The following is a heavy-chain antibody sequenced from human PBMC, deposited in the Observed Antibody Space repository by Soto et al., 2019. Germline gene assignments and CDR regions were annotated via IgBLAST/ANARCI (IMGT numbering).Heavy chain of an antibody. V-gene: IGHV3-7*01. D-gene: IGHD2-15*01. Sequence: GGSLRLSCAASGFTFSSYAMHWVRQAPGKGLEWVAAIKEDGSEKYYVDSVKGRFTISKDNAENSLYLQMNSLRAEDTAVYYCAGDLGYCSGGSCYTVLDYWGQGTLVTVSS. CDR2: IKEDGSEK. CDR1: GFTFSSYA. J-gene: IGHJ4*02. CDR3: AGDLGYCSGGSCYTVLDY.